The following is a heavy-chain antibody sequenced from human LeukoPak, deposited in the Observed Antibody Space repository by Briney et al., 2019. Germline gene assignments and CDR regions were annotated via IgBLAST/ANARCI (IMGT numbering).Heavy chain of an antibody. J-gene: IGHJ5*02. D-gene: IGHD6-13*01. CDR1: GFTFSSYA. Sequence: GGSLRLSCAASGFTFSSYAMSWVRQAPGKGLEWVSAISGSGGSTYYADSVKGRFTISRDNSKNTLYLQMNSLRAEDTAVYYCAKDAVDSSNWYGPNWFDPWGQGTLVAVSS. CDR3: AKDAVDSSNWYGPNWFDP. V-gene: IGHV3-23*01. CDR2: ISGSGGST.